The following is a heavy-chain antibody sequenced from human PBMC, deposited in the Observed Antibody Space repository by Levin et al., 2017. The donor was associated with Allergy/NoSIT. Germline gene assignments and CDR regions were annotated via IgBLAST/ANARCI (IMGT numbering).Heavy chain of an antibody. Sequence: GGSLRLSCAASGFTFSSYAMHWVRQAPGKGLEWVAVISYDGSNKYYADSVKGRFTISRDNSKNTLYLQMNSLRAEDTAVYYCARDRAMVWGQGTLVTVSS. D-gene: IGHD5-18*01. J-gene: IGHJ4*02. V-gene: IGHV3-30*04. CDR1: GFTFSSYA. CDR3: ARDRAMV. CDR2: ISYDGSNK.